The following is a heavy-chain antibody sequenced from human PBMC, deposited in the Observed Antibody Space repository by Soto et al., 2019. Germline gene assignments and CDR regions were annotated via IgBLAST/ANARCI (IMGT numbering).Heavy chain of an antibody. CDR2: IYYSGST. CDR1: CGSIISGDYY. Sequence: SETLSLTCTVSCGSIISGDYYWSWIRQPPGKGLEWIGYIYYSGSTYYNPSLKSRVTISVDTSKNQFSLKLSSVTAADTAVYYCARALVVVPVTVDAFDIWGQGTMVTVSS. D-gene: IGHD2-2*01. J-gene: IGHJ3*02. CDR3: ARALVVVPVTVDAFDI. V-gene: IGHV4-30-4*01.